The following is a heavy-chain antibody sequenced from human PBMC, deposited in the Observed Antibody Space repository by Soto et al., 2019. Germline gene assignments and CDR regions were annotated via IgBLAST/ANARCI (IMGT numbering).Heavy chain of an antibody. J-gene: IGHJ6*02. CDR3: ARAGYYYDSSGSYYYYGMDV. Sequence: QVQLVESGGGVVQPGRSLRLSCAASGFTFSSYGMHWVRKAPGKGLEWVAVIWYDGSNKYYADSVKGRFTISRDNSKNTLYLQMNSLRAEDTAVYYCARAGYYYDSSGSYYYYGMDVWGQGTTVTVSS. V-gene: IGHV3-33*01. D-gene: IGHD3-22*01. CDR1: GFTFSSYG. CDR2: IWYDGSNK.